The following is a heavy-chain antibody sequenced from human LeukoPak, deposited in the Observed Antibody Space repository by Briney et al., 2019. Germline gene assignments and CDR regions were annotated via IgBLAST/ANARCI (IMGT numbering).Heavy chain of an antibody. CDR3: ARVDHYYDSSGYWGY. J-gene: IGHJ4*02. Sequence: ASVKVSCKASGGTFSSYAISWVRQAPGQGLEWIGIISPSGGSTSYAQKFQGRVTMTRDTSTSTVYMELSSLRSEDTAVYYCARVDHYYDSSGYWGYWGQGTLVTVSS. CDR1: GGTFSSYA. CDR2: ISPSGGST. D-gene: IGHD3-22*01. V-gene: IGHV1-46*01.